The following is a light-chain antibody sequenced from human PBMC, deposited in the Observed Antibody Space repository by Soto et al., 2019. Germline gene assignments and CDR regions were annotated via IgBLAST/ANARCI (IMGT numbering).Light chain of an antibody. CDR2: DAS. Sequence: DIQMTQSPSSLSASVGDRVTITCQASQAISNYLNWYQQKPGKAPKLLIYDASNLETGVPSRFSGSGSGTDFTFTISRLQPEDIATYYCQQYDKLPPFTFGPGTKVDIK. CDR3: QQYDKLPPFT. J-gene: IGKJ3*01. CDR1: QAISNY. V-gene: IGKV1-33*01.